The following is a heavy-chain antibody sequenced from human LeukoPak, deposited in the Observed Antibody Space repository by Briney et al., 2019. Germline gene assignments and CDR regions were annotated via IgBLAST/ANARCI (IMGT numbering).Heavy chain of an antibody. CDR1: GFTFDDYA. D-gene: IGHD2-2*02. CDR2: ISWNSGSI. Sequence: GGSLRLSCAASGFTFDDYAMHWVRQAPGKGLEWVSGISWNSGSIGYADSVEGRFTISRDSAKNSLYLQMNSLSAEDSAVYYCAIGGYCAGTNCYIAYWGQGTLVTVSS. V-gene: IGHV3-9*01. J-gene: IGHJ4*02. CDR3: AIGGYCAGTNCYIAY.